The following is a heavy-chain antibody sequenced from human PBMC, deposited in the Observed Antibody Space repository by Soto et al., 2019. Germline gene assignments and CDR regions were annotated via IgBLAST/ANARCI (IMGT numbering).Heavy chain of an antibody. CDR1: GDSISSNGYY. CDR2: IYYSGNT. Sequence: SETLSLTCSVSGDSISSNGYYWAWIRQHPGKGLEWIGYIYYSGNTYYNPSLESRVTISVDTSKNQFSLKLSSVTAADTAVYYCARGSVAAAGLDYWGQGTLVTVSS. D-gene: IGHD6-13*01. J-gene: IGHJ4*02. V-gene: IGHV4-31*02. CDR3: ARGSVAAAGLDY.